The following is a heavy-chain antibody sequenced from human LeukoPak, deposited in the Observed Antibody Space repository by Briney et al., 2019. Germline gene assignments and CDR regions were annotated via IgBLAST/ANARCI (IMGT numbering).Heavy chain of an antibody. CDR3: ARDGYNGYYYGMDV. Sequence: GGSLRLSRAASGFTFSSYSMNWVRQAPGKGLEWVSSISSSSSYIYYADSVKGRFTISRDNAKNSLYLQMNSLRAEGTAVYYCARDGYNGYYYGMDVWGQGTTVTVSS. V-gene: IGHV3-21*01. CDR1: GFTFSSYS. D-gene: IGHD5-24*01. CDR2: ISSSSSYI. J-gene: IGHJ6*02.